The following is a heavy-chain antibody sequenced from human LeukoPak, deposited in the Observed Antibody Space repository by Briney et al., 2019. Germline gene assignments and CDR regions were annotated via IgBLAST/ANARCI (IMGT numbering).Heavy chain of an antibody. CDR3: AKDPYSSSYPQIFDY. J-gene: IGHJ4*02. D-gene: IGHD6-13*01. CDR2: ISGSGGST. CDR1: GFTFSSYA. V-gene: IGHV3-23*01. Sequence: GGSLRLSCAVSGFTFSSYAMSWVRQAPGKGLEWVSAISGSGGSTYYADSVKGRFTISRDNSKNTLYLQMNSLRAEDTAVYYCAKDPYSSSYPQIFDYWGQGTLVTVSS.